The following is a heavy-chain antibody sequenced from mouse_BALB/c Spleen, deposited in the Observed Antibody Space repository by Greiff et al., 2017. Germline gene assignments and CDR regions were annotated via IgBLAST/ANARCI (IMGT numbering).Heavy chain of an antibody. Sequence: QVQLQQSGAELARPGASVKMSCKASGYTFTSYTMHWVNQRPGQGLEWIGYINPSSGYTNYNQKFKDKATLTADKSSSTAYMQLSSLTSEDSAVYYCARSDGYSYAMDYWGQGTSVTVSS. D-gene: IGHD2-3*01. CDR3: ARSDGYSYAMDY. CDR1: GYTFTSYT. J-gene: IGHJ4*01. CDR2: INPSSGYT. V-gene: IGHV1-4*01.